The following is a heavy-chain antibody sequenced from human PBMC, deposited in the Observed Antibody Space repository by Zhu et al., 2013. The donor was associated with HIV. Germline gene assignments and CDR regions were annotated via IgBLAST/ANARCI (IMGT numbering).Heavy chain of an antibody. CDR2: INAYNGNT. Sequence: QVQLVQSGAEVRKPGASVKVSCKASGFNFKTYGISWLRQAPGQGLEWMGWINAYNGNTNYAQKMQGRVTMTRDTSITTAYMELSRLRSDDTAVYYCAKEGAYDSSVWDAFDIWGQGTMVTVSS. J-gene: IGHJ3*02. CDR1: GFNFKTYG. CDR3: AKEGAYDSSVWDAFDI. V-gene: IGHV1-18*01. D-gene: IGHD3-22*01.